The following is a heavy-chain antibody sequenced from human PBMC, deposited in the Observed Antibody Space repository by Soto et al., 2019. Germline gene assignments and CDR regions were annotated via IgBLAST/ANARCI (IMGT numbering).Heavy chain of an antibody. CDR3: ARSPKNFHDTRGYYPAY. Sequence: VQLVESGGGLVRPGGSLRLSCSASGFTLKDSAMHWVRQAPGRGLEQVAASTYIGGTPYYADSVKGRFTISRDNSKNTLYLQMNSLRPEDTALYYCARSPKNFHDTRGYYPAYWGQGTLVTVSS. J-gene: IGHJ4*02. V-gene: IGHV3-64*04. CDR2: STYIGGTP. D-gene: IGHD3-22*01. CDR1: GFTLKDSA.